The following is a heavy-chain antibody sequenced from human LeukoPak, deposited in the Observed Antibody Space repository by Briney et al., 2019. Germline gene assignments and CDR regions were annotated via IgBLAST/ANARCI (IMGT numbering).Heavy chain of an antibody. CDR1: GYTFTGYY. Sequence: ASVKVSFKASGYTFTGYYIHWVRQAPGQGLEWMGWINPNNGDTNYARGFQGRVTMNRDTSISTAYMELTGLTSDDTAVYYCASRSSTVAKFPFHYWGQGTLVTVSS. D-gene: IGHD4-17*01. CDR3: ASRSSTVAKFPFHY. CDR2: INPNNGDT. J-gene: IGHJ4*02. V-gene: IGHV1-2*02.